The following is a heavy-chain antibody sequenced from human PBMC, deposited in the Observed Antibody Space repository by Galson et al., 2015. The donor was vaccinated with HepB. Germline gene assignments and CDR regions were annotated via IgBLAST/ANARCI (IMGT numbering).Heavy chain of an antibody. D-gene: IGHD6-6*01. Sequence: SLRLSSAASGFTFSNAWMSWVRQAPGKGLEWVGRIKSKTDGGTTDYAAPVKGRFTISRDDSKNTLYLQMNSLKTEDTAVYYCTTEVAARRWNGNYYYYGMDVWGQGTTVTVSS. CDR1: GFTFSNAW. CDR3: TTEVAARRWNGNYYYYGMDV. V-gene: IGHV3-15*01. J-gene: IGHJ6*02. CDR2: IKSKTDGGTT.